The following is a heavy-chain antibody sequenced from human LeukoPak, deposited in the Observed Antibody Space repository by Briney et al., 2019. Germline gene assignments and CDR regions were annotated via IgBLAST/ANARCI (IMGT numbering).Heavy chain of an antibody. CDR3: ARDRTPYSNDWYYLDY. J-gene: IGHJ4*02. CDR2: ITPIFGTP. CDR1: GGSVSSSG. Sequence: SVTVSCKASGGSVSSSGISWVRQAPGQGFEWMGGITPIFGTPKYAQRFQGRVTITADESTGTVYMEVSSLRSDDTAVYYCARDRTPYSNDWYYLDYWGQGTLVTVSA. D-gene: IGHD6-19*01. V-gene: IGHV1-69*01.